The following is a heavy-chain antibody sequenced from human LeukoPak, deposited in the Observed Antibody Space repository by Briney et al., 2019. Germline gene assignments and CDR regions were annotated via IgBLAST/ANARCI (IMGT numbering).Heavy chain of an antibody. Sequence: GGSLRLSCAASGFTFSSYNMNWVRQAAGKGLEWVSSITSGSSYIYYADSVKGRFTISRDNAKNSLYLQMNSLRAEDTAVYYCARDPYSGSYGNYYYYFMDVWGKGTTVTISS. CDR3: ARDPYSGSYGNYYYYFMDV. J-gene: IGHJ6*03. CDR2: ITSGSSYI. V-gene: IGHV3-21*01. D-gene: IGHD1-26*01. CDR1: GFTFSSYN.